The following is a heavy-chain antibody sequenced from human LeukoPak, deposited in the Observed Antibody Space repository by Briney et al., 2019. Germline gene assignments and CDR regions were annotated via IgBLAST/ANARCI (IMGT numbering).Heavy chain of an antibody. J-gene: IGHJ4*02. Sequence: PGGSLRLSCAASGFTFSSYGMHWVRQAPGKGLEWVSSISSSRTYINYADSVKGRFTTSRDNAKNSLYLQMNSLRAEDTALYYCARVMGYCSSTSCSPNDYWGQGTLVTVSS. CDR2: ISSSRTYI. D-gene: IGHD2-2*01. CDR1: GFTFSSYG. V-gene: IGHV3-21*06. CDR3: ARVMGYCSSTSCSPNDY.